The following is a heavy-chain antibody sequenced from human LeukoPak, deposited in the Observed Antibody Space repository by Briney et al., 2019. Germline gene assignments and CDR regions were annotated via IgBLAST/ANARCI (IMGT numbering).Heavy chain of an antibody. J-gene: IGHJ4*02. CDR2: ISVGAEYI. CDR3: AKAGYTSSWPLDY. Sequence: GGSLRLSCVASGFSQRTYVMNWFRQAPGKGLEWVSTISVGAEYIFYADSVRGRFTISRDDSNNAVYLQMHSLRAEDTALYYCAKAGYTSSWPLDYWGQGTQVTVSS. D-gene: IGHD6-13*01. CDR1: GFSQRTYV. V-gene: IGHV3-23*01.